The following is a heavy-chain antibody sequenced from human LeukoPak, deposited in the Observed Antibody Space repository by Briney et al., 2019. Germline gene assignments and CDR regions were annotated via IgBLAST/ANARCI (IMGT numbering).Heavy chain of an antibody. CDR1: GGSISSYY. J-gene: IGHJ4*02. CDR3: ARTSDAGVVYYFDY. V-gene: IGHV4-59*08. D-gene: IGHD2-15*01. CDR2: IYYSGST. Sequence: SETLSLTCTVSGGSISSYYWSWIRQPPGKGLEWIGYIYYSGSTYYNPSLKSRVTISVDTSKNQFSLKLSSVTAADTAVYYCARTSDAGVVYYFDYWGQGTLVTVSS.